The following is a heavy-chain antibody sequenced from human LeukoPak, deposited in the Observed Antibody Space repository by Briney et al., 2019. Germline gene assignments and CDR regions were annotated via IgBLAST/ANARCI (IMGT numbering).Heavy chain of an antibody. D-gene: IGHD6-19*01. J-gene: IGHJ4*02. CDR1: GGSISSSSYY. V-gene: IGHV4-39*07. CDR2: IYTSGST. CDR3: ARVNLGSGWPVFEY. Sequence: SETLSLTCTVSGGSISSSSYYWGWIRQPPGKGLEWIGRIYTSGSTNYNPSLKSRVTMSVDTSKNQFSLQLNSVSPEDTAVYYCARVNLGSGWPVFEYWGQGTLVTVSS.